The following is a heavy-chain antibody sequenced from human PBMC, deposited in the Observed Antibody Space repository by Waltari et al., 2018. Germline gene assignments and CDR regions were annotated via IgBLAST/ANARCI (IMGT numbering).Heavy chain of an antibody. J-gene: IGHJ1*01. Sequence: QVQLQESGPGLVKPSETLSLTCAVSGYSISSGYYWGWIRQPPGKGLEWIGMIYHSGSTYYNPSLKSRVTISVDTSKNQFSLKLSSVTAADTAVYYCARARLRSSMSEYFQHWGQGTLVTVSS. CDR3: ARARLRSSMSEYFQH. CDR2: IYHSGST. CDR1: GYSISSGYY. V-gene: IGHV4-38-2*01. D-gene: IGHD4-17*01.